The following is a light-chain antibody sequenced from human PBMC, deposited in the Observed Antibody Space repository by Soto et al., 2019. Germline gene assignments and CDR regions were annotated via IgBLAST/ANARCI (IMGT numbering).Light chain of an antibody. CDR1: SSDVGSYNL. V-gene: IGLV2-23*01. Sequence: QSALTQPASVSGSPGQSITISCTGTSSDVGSYNLVSWYQQHPGKAPKLMIYEDSKRPSGVSNRCFGSKSGNTASLTISGLQAEDEADYFCCSYARGSTLVFGGGTKVTVL. CDR2: EDS. J-gene: IGLJ3*02. CDR3: CSYARGSTLV.